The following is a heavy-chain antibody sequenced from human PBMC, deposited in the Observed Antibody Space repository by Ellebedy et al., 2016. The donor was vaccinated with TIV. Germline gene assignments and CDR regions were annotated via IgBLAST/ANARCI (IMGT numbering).Heavy chain of an antibody. Sequence: SETLSLTCTVSGGSISSYYWSWIRQPPGKGLEWIGYIYYSGSTNYNPSLKSRVTISVDTSKNQFSLKLSSVTAADTAVYYCAREGANYFDYWGQGILVTVSS. J-gene: IGHJ4*02. D-gene: IGHD3-16*01. CDR2: IYYSGST. CDR3: AREGANYFDY. V-gene: IGHV4-59*01. CDR1: GGSISSYY.